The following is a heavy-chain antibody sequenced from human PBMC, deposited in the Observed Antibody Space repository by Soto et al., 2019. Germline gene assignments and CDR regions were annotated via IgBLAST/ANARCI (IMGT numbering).Heavy chain of an antibody. D-gene: IGHD6-19*01. CDR3: ARGHGYSSGWPYYYYGMDV. J-gene: IGHJ6*02. V-gene: IGHV1-8*01. Sequence: GASVKVSCKASGYTFTSYDINCVRQATGQVLEWMGWMNPNSGNTGYAQKFQGRVTMTRNTSISTAYMELSSLRSEDTAVYYCARGHGYSSGWPYYYYGMDVWGQGTTVTVSS. CDR1: GYTFTSYD. CDR2: MNPNSGNT.